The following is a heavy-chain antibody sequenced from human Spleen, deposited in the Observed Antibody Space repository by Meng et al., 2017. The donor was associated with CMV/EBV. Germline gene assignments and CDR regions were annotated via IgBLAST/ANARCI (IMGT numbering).Heavy chain of an antibody. J-gene: IGHJ4*02. CDR3: ARDPGIVVVPAEFDY. D-gene: IGHD2-2*01. V-gene: IGHV4-34*01. CDR1: GGSLSAYY. CDR2: INHSGST. Sequence: SETLSLTCAVYGGSLSAYYGSWIRQPPEKGLEWSGEINHSGSTTYNPSLRSRVTISVDTSKNQFSLKLSSVTAADTAVYYCARDPGIVVVPAEFDYWGQGTLVTVSS.